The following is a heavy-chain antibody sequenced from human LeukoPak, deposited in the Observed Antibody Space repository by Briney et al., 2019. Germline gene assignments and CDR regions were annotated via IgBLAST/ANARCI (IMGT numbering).Heavy chain of an antibody. J-gene: IGHJ2*01. V-gene: IGHV4-59*12. CDR2: IYYSGST. Sequence: SETLSLTCTVSGGSISAYYWTWIRQPPGKGLEWIGHIYYSGSTDYNPSLKSRVTISVDRSKNQFSLKLTSVTAADTAVYYCARSAFAEGYFDLWGRGTLVTASS. CDR1: GGSISAYY. CDR3: ARSAFAEGYFDL.